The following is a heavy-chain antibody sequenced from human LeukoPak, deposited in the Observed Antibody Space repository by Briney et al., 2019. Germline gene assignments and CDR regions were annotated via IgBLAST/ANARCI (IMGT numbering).Heavy chain of an antibody. V-gene: IGHV3-9*03. CDR3: AKDGRPFDL. J-gene: IGHJ2*01. CDR1: GFTFDDYA. CDR2: ISWNSGSI. Sequence: GGSLRLSCAASGFTFDDYAMHWVRQAPGKGLEWVSGISWNSGSIGFADSVKGRFTISRDNAKNSLYLQMNSLGAEDMALYYCAKDGRPFDLWGRGTLVTVSS.